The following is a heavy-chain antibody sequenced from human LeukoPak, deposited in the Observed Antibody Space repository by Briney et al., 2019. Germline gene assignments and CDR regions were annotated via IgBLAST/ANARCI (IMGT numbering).Heavy chain of an antibody. CDR3: ARTVVVKNLTFDP. CDR2: IIPIFGTA. CDR1: GGTFSSYA. J-gene: IGHJ5*02. Sequence: SVKVSCKASGGTFSSYAISWVRQAPGQGLEWMGGIIPIFGTANYAQKFQGRVTITADKSTSTAYMELSSLRSEDTAVYYCARTVVVKNLTFDPWGQGALVTVSS. V-gene: IGHV1-69*06. D-gene: IGHD3-22*01.